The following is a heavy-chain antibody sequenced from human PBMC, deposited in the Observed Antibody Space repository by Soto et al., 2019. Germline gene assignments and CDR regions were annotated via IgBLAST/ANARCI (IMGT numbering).Heavy chain of an antibody. D-gene: IGHD1-26*01. J-gene: IGHJ5*02. V-gene: IGHV4-59*01. CDR2: IYYSGST. Sequence: SETLSLTCTVSGGSISSYYWSWIRQPPGKGLEWIGYIYYSGSTNYNPSLKSRVTISVDTSKNQFSLKLSSVTAADTAVYYCARGIVGAAANWCEPWGQGTLVTVS. CDR3: ARGIVGAAANWCEP. CDR1: GGSISSYY.